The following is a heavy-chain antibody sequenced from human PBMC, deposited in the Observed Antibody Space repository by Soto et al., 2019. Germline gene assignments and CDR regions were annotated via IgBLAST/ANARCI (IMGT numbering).Heavy chain of an antibody. CDR2: INTGNGNT. D-gene: IGHD6-19*01. V-gene: IGHV1-3*04. CDR1: GYTFTSYA. CDR3: AINPVTGMVY. Sequence: GASVKVSCKASGYTFTSYATHWVRQAPGQRLEWMGWINTGNGNTRYSQKFQGRVIITRDTSASTAYMELSSLRSEDTAVYYCAINPVTGMVYWGQGTLVTVSS. J-gene: IGHJ4*02.